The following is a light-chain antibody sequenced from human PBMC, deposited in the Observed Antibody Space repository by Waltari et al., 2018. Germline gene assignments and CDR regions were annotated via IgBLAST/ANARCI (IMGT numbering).Light chain of an antibody. CDR1: RSDVGGYNY. CDR2: DVT. Sequence: QSALTQPAPVSGSPGQSITIPCTGTRSDVGGYNYVSWYQQNPGKAPKVMIYDVTNRPSGVSNRFSGSKSDNTASLTISGLLAEDEAHYYCSSYTSSNTVIFGGGTRLTVL. V-gene: IGLV2-14*03. J-gene: IGLJ2*01. CDR3: SSYTSSNTVI.